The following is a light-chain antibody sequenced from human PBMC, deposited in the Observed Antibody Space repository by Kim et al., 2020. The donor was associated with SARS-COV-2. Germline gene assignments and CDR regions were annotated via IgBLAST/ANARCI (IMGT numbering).Light chain of an antibody. V-gene: IGLV2-14*03. CDR1: DSDAGDYNY. J-gene: IGLJ3*02. CDR2: DVS. Sequence: GQSITSSCTGTDSDAGDYNYVSGYQQHPGKAPKLMIYDVSQRPSGVANRFSGSKSGNTASLAISGLQAEDEAAYYCSSYTSSSTWVFGGGTQLTVL. CDR3: SSYTSSSTWV.